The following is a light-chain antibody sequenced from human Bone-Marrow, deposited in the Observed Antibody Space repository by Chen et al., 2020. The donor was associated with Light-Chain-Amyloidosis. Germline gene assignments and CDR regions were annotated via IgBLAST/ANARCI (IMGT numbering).Light chain of an antibody. CDR3: SSYTITITLV. CDR2: EVT. J-gene: IGLJ1*01. CDR1: SSDVGGDNH. Sequence: QSALTQPASVSGSPGQSITISCTGTSSDVGGDNHVSWYQQHPEKAPKLMIYEVTNRPSWVPDRFSGSKSDNTASLTISGLQTEDEADYFCSSYTITITLVFGSGTRVTVL. V-gene: IGLV2-14*01.